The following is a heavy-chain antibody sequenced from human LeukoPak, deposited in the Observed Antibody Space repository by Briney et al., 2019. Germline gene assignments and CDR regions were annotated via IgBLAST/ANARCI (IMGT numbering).Heavy chain of an antibody. CDR3: AGRSARYFDH. J-gene: IGHJ4*02. D-gene: IGHD1-26*01. Sequence: SETLSLTCTVSGDSISSYYWSWVRQPPGEGLQWIGYIFYSGSTNYNASLRSRVAISVDTSKNQFSLRLTSVTAADTAVYYCAGRSARYFDHWGQGALVTVSS. V-gene: IGHV4-59*01. CDR2: IFYSGST. CDR1: GDSISSYY.